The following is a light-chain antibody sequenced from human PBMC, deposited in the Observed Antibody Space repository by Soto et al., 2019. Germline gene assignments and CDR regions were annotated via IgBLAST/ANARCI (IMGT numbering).Light chain of an antibody. CDR3: QQSYGTPLT. CDR2: AAS. CDR1: QSISNY. Sequence: DMETTQSPSSLSASVGDRVTITCRASQSISNYLNWYQHKPGKVPKLLIYAASSLQSGVPTRFSGSGSGTDFTRTINSLQPEDFATYYCQQSYGTPLTFGGGTKIEIK. V-gene: IGKV1-39*01. J-gene: IGKJ4*01.